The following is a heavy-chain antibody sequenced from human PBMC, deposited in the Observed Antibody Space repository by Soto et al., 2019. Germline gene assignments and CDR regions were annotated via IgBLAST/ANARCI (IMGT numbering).Heavy chain of an antibody. CDR3: VRATAARQRDYSYHYYLHI. J-gene: IGHJ6*03. CDR2: LNPNGGST. D-gene: IGHD6-6*01. V-gene: IGHV1-46*03. CDR1: GYTFINYY. Sequence: QVQLVQSGAEVTKPGASVKVSCKASGYTFINYYIHWVRQAPGQGLEWMGVLNPNGGSTVYAQKFQGRVTLTRDTSTSTVYVELSSLRSDDTAVYFCVRATAARQRDYSYHYYLHIWGKGTTVTVSS.